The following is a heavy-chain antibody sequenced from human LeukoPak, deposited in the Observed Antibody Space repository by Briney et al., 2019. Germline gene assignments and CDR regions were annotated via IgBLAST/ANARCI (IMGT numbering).Heavy chain of an antibody. Sequence: KPSETLSLTCTVSGGSISSYYWSWIRQPPGKGLEWIGYIYYSGSTNYNPSLKSRVTISVDTSKNQFSLKLSSVTAADTAVYYCARAHYDILTGYYSSFDYWGQGTLVTVSS. CDR1: GGSISSYY. CDR3: ARAHYDILTGYYSSFDY. D-gene: IGHD3-9*01. V-gene: IGHV4-59*08. J-gene: IGHJ4*02. CDR2: IYYSGST.